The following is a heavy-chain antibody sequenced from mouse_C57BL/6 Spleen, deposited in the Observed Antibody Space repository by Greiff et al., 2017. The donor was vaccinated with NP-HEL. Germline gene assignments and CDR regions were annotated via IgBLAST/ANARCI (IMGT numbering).Heavy chain of an antibody. J-gene: IGHJ4*01. Sequence: QVQLQQPGAELMRPGASVKLSCKATGYTFTGYWIEWVKPRPGHGLEWIGEILPGSGCTNYNEKFQGKATFPADTSSNTAYMQLSSLTTYDSAIYYCARPLLYYAMDYWGQGTSVTVSS. V-gene: IGHV1-9*01. D-gene: IGHD1-1*01. CDR2: ILPGSGCT. CDR3: ARPLLYYAMDY. CDR1: GYTFTGYW.